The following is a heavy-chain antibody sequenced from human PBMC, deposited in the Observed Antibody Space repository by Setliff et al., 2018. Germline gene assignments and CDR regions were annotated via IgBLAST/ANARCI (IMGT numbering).Heavy chain of an antibody. CDR2: INPYTGDT. CDR3: ARGGSIYDHVWGSYRFVDS. J-gene: IGHJ4*02. D-gene: IGHD3-16*02. V-gene: IGHV1-2*02. Sequence: ASVKVSCKTSGYTFTDFYIQWVRQAPGQGLEWMGWINPYTGDTDYAPKFQGRVTVTRDTSVATAYMDLTRLTSDDTTVYYCARGGSIYDHVWGSYRFVDSWGQGTLVTVSS. CDR1: GYTFTDFY.